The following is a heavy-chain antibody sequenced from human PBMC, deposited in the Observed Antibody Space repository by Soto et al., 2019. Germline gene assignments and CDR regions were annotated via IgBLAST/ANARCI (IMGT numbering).Heavy chain of an antibody. CDR3: AKDGGKDGYFGNWFDP. V-gene: IGHV1-69*15. Sequence: QVHLVQSGAEVKKPGSSVKVSCKASGGTFSNYAITWVRQAPGQGLEWLGRIIPIFGSVTFAQKFQGRITVTEDESTTTIYMELSSLKSDDTAVYYWAKDGGKDGYFGNWFDPWGQGTQVTVSS. CDR2: IIPIFGSV. J-gene: IGHJ5*02. D-gene: IGHD5-12*01. CDR1: GGTFSNYA.